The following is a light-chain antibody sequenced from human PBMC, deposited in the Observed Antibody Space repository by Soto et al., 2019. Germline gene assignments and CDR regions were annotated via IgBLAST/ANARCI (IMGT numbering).Light chain of an antibody. CDR2: DVS. J-gene: IGLJ1*01. CDR1: SSDVGGYNY. V-gene: IGLV2-14*01. Sequence: QSALTQPASVSGSPGQSITISCTGTSSDVGGYNYVSWYQQHPGKAPKFMIYDVSNRPSGVSNRFSGSKSGNTASLTISGLQAEDEADYYCCSYTTSNTRQIVFGTGTNLTDL. CDR3: CSYTTSNTRQIV.